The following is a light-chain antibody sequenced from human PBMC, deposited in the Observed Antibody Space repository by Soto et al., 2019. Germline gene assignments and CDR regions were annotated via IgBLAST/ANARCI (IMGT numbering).Light chain of an antibody. J-gene: IGLJ1*01. Sequence: SYELTQPPSVSVAPGQTARITCGGNYIESKSVHWYQQRPGQAPVLVLYDDGNRPSGIPERLSGSNSGSTATLTISSVEASDEADYFCQVWDISSDQYLFGPGTKVTVL. CDR1: YIESKS. CDR2: DDG. CDR3: QVWDISSDQYL. V-gene: IGLV3-21*02.